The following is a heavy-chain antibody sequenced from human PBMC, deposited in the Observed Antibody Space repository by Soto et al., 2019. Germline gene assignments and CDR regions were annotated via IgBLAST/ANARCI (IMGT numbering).Heavy chain of an antibody. V-gene: IGHV3-23*01. Sequence: EVQLLESGGGLVQPGGSLRLSCAASGFTFSSYAMSWVRQGPGKGLEWVSAISGSGDSTYYADSVKGRFTISRDNSKNTLHLQINSLRADDTAVYYCAKDFTHPFDYWGQGTVVTVSS. J-gene: IGHJ4*02. CDR1: GFTFSSYA. CDR2: ISGSGDST. CDR3: AKDFTHPFDY.